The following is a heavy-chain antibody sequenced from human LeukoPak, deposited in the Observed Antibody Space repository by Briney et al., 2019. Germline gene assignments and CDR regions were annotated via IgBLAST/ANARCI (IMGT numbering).Heavy chain of an antibody. D-gene: IGHD2-2*01. Sequence: ASVKVSCKASGYTFTGYYMHWVRQAPGQGLEWMGRINPNSGGTNYAQKFQGRVTMTRDTSISTAYMELSRLRPDDTAVYYCARAPLAKYCSSTSCYPYYFDYWGQGTLVTVSS. CDR1: GYTFTGYY. J-gene: IGHJ4*02. CDR2: INPNSGGT. V-gene: IGHV1-2*06. CDR3: ARAPLAKYCSSTSCYPYYFDY.